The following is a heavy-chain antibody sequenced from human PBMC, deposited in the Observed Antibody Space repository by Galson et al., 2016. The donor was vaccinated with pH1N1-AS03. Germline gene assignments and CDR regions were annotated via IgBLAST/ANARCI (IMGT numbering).Heavy chain of an antibody. V-gene: IGHV4-59*01. CDR1: GATINSNY. Sequence: ETLSLTCSVSGATINSNYWSWIRQSPGKGPEWIGYIFYAGITKYNPSFKSRVTISLDTSKNQLSLKLTSVTTSDTAVYYCASLRWSRAPFDYWGQGALVTVSS. D-gene: IGHD2-8*02. J-gene: IGHJ4*02. CDR2: IFYAGIT. CDR3: ASLRWSRAPFDY.